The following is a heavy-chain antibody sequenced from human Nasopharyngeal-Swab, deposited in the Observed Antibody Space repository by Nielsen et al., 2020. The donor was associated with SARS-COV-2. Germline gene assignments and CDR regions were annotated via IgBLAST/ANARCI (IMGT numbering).Heavy chain of an antibody. D-gene: IGHD3-3*01. Sequence: SLKISCAASGFTFDDYAMHWVRQAPGKGLEWVSGISWNSGSIGYADSVKGRFTISRDNAKNSLYLQMNSLRAEDTALYYCARGYSYDFWSGYYAFDIWGQGTMVTVSS. V-gene: IGHV3-9*01. CDR2: ISWNSGSI. CDR1: GFTFDDYA. J-gene: IGHJ3*02. CDR3: ARGYSYDFWSGYYAFDI.